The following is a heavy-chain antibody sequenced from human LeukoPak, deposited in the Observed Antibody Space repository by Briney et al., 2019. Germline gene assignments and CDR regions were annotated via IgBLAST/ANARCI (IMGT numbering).Heavy chain of an antibody. CDR1: GFTFSSYS. CDR3: AKVPGYCSSTSCYHNWFDP. D-gene: IGHD2-2*03. J-gene: IGHJ5*02. CDR2: ISSSSSYI. V-gene: IGHV3-21*01. Sequence: GGSLRLSCAASGFTFSSYSMNWVRQAPGKGLEWVSSISSSSSYIYYADSVKGRFTISRDNAKNSLYLQMNSLRAEDTAVYYCAKVPGYCSSTSCYHNWFDPWGQGTLVTVSS.